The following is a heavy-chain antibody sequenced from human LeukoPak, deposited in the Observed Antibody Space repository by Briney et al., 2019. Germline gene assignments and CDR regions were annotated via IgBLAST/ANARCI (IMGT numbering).Heavy chain of an antibody. CDR3: ASTSSSYEYYFDY. CDR2: IYPGDSDT. CDR1: GYSFTSYW. D-gene: IGHD6-13*01. J-gene: IGHJ4*02. Sequence: GESLKISCKGSGYSFTSYWIGWVRQMPGKGLEWMGIIYPGDSDTRYCPSFQGQVTISADKSISTAYLQWSSLKASDTAMYYCASTSSSYEYYFDYWGQGTLVTVSS. V-gene: IGHV5-51*01.